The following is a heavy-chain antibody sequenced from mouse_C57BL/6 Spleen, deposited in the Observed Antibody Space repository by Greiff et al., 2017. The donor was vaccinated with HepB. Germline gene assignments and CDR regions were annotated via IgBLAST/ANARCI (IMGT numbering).Heavy chain of an antibody. CDR1: GYTFTDYY. CDR2: IYPGSGNT. CDR3: ARWYYGSPFDY. V-gene: IGHV1-76*01. Sequence: QVQLQQSGAELVRPGASVKLSCKASGYTFTDYYINWVKQRPGQGLEWIARIYPGSGNTYYNEKFKGKATLTAEKSSSTAYMQLSSLTSEDSAVYFCARWYYGSPFDYWGQGTTLTVSS. J-gene: IGHJ2*01. D-gene: IGHD1-1*01.